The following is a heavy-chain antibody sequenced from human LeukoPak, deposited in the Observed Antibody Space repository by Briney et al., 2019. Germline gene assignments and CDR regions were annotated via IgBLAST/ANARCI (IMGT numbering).Heavy chain of an antibody. Sequence: GGSLRLSCAASGFTFSSYGMHWVRQAPGKGLEWVAVIWYDGSNKYYADSVKGRFTISRDNSKNTLYLQMNSLRAEDTAVYYCAKDRGSGWEGIYYYYYGMDVWGQGTTVTVSS. CDR3: AKDRGSGWEGIYYYYYGMDV. D-gene: IGHD6-19*01. CDR1: GFTFSSYG. J-gene: IGHJ6*02. V-gene: IGHV3-30*02. CDR2: IWYDGSNK.